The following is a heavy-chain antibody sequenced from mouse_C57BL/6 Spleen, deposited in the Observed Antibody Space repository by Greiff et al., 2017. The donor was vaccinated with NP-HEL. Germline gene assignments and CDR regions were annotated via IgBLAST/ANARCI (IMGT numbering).Heavy chain of an antibody. D-gene: IGHD1-1*01. CDR3: ARDGGLLLRSRLYAMDY. CDR2: INPSSGYT. V-gene: IGHV1-4*01. J-gene: IGHJ4*01. CDR1: GYTFTSYT. Sequence: VQLQQSGAELARPGASVKMSCKASGYTFTSYTMHWVKQRPGQGLEWIGYINPSSGYTKYNQKFKDKATLTADKSSSTAYMQLSSLTSEDSAVYYCARDGGLLLRSRLYAMDYWGQGTSVTVSS.